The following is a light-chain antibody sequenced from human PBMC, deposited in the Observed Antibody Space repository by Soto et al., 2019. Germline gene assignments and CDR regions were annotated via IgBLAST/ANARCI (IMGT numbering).Light chain of an antibody. CDR1: SSDVGGYNY. J-gene: IGLJ3*02. CDR3: SSYAGSYTWV. V-gene: IGLV2-11*01. Sequence: QSALTQPRSVSGSPGQSVTISCTGNSSDVGGYNYVSWYQQHPGKAPKLMIYYVSKRPSGVPDRFSGSKSGNTASLTISGLQAEDEADYYCSSYAGSYTWVFGGGTKLTVL. CDR2: YVS.